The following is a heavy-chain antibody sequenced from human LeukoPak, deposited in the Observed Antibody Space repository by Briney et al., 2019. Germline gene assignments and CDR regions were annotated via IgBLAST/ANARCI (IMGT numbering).Heavy chain of an antibody. J-gene: IGHJ4*02. CDR3: ARERLFGSGSYYNVPAY. CDR1: GFTFSNYA. D-gene: IGHD3-10*01. Sequence: PGGSLRLSCAASGFTFSNYATHWVRQAPGTGLEWVAVISYDGSNKYYADSVRGRFTISRDNSNDALYLQMNSLRVEDTVVYYCARERLFGSGSYYNVPAYWGQGTLVTVSS. V-gene: IGHV3-30*04. CDR2: ISYDGSNK.